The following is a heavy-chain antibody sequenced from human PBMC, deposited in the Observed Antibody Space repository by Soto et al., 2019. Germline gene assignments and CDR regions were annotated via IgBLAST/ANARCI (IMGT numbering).Heavy chain of an antibody. CDR1: GGTFSSYS. Sequence: SVKVSCKASGGTFSSYSISWVRQAPGQGLEWMGGIIPIFGTANYAQKFQGRVTITADESTSTAYMELSSLRSEDTAVYYCARDPRHIVATVDYYYYGMDVWGQGTTVTVSS. CDR2: IIPIFGTA. D-gene: IGHD5-12*01. V-gene: IGHV1-69*13. J-gene: IGHJ6*02. CDR3: ARDPRHIVATVDYYYYGMDV.